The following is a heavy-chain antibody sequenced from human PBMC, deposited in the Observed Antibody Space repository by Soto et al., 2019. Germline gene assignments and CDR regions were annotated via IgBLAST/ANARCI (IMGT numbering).Heavy chain of an antibody. CDR3: ARRGEAARTFDP. CDR2: IYYSGST. D-gene: IGHD6-13*01. CDR1: GCSISSSSYY. V-gene: IGHV4-39*01. J-gene: IGHJ5*02. Sequence: LSLTCTVSGCSISSSSYYGGWILQPPGKGLEWIGSIYYSGSTYYNPSLKSRVTISVDTSKNQFSLKLSSVTAADTAVYYCARRGEAARTFDPWGQGTLVTVSS.